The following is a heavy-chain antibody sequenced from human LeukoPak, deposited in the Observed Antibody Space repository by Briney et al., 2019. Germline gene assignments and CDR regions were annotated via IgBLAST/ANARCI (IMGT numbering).Heavy chain of an antibody. CDR2: MNPNSGNT. D-gene: IGHD3-22*01. V-gene: IGHV1-8*03. J-gene: IGHJ6*03. Sequence: ASVKVSRKASGYTFTSYDINWVRQAPGQGLEWMGWMNPNSGNTGYAQKFQGRVTITRNTSISTAYMELSSLRSEDTAVYYCARVGYDSSGYYYLYYYYYYMDVWGKGTTVTVSS. CDR1: GYTFTSYD. CDR3: ARVGYDSSGYYYLYYYYYYMDV.